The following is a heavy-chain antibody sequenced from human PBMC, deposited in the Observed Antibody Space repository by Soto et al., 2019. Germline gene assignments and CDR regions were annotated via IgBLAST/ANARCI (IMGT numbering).Heavy chain of an antibody. CDR2: IIPIFGTA. CDR1: GGTFSSYA. Sequence: SVKVSCKASGGTFSSYAISWVRQAPGQGLEWMGGIIPIFGTANYAQKFQGRVTITADESTSTAYMELSSLRSEDTAVCYCARSPPRSYAFDIWGQGTMVTVSS. CDR3: ARSPPRSYAFDI. D-gene: IGHD3-10*01. V-gene: IGHV1-69*13. J-gene: IGHJ3*02.